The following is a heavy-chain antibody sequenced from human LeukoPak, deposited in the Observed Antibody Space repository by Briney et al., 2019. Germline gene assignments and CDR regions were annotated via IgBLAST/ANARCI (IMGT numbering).Heavy chain of an antibody. CDR2: IDSGSSTI. D-gene: IGHD3-16*02. J-gene: IGHJ4*02. CDR1: GFPFTTYN. Sequence: PGGSLRLSCAVSGFPFTTYNMNWVRQAPGKGLEWVSYIDSGSSTIYYADSVKGRFTVSRDNAKNSLDLQMNSLRSEDTAVYYCVRDRGISFYFDYWGQGTLVTVSS. V-gene: IGHV3-48*01. CDR3: VRDRGISFYFDY.